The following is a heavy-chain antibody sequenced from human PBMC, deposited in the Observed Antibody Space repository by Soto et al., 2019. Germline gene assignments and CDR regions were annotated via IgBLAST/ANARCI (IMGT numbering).Heavy chain of an antibody. CDR1: GFSLTTSGVG. Sequence: QITLKESGPTLVKPTQTLTLTCTFSGFSLTTSGVGVGWIRQPPGKALEWLALIYWDDDKRYSPSLRSRLTITKDTSKNQVVLTMTNMDPVVTATYYCAHLTTSSVGDSWGQGTLVTVSS. V-gene: IGHV2-5*02. CDR2: IYWDDDK. J-gene: IGHJ4*02. D-gene: IGHD4-17*01. CDR3: AHLTTSSVGDS.